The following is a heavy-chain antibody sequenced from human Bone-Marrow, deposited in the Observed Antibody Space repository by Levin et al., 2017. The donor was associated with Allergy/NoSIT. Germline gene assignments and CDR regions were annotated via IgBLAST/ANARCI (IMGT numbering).Heavy chain of an antibody. CDR1: GFTFSSYP. Sequence: PGGSLRLSCAASGFTFSSYPMHWVRQVPGKGLDWVAYISTSGSAIYYADSVKGRFTISRDNAKNSLYLQMNSLTVEDAAIYYCARDGAIFGGDNFFDYWGQGTPVTVSS. D-gene: IGHD3-3*01. J-gene: IGHJ4*02. V-gene: IGHV3-48*04. CDR3: ARDGAIFGGDNFFDY. CDR2: ISTSGSAI.